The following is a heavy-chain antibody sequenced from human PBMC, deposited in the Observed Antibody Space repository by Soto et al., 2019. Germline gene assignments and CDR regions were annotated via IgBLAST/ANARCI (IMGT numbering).Heavy chain of an antibody. CDR1: GYTFTSYA. Sequence: QVQLVQSGAEMRKPGASVMVSCKASGYTFTSYAMNWVRQAPGQRLEWMGWINGGNGDTKYSQRFQDRVTITRDTSANTVYMELSSLTSEDTAIYYCARGFSAGKGSPPDFWGQGSLVTVSS. J-gene: IGHJ4*02. D-gene: IGHD6-13*01. V-gene: IGHV1-3*01. CDR2: INGGNGDT. CDR3: ARGFSAGKGSPPDF.